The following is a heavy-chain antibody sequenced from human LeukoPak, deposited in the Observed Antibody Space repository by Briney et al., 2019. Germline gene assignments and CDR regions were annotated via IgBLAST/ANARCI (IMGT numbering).Heavy chain of an antibody. D-gene: IGHD3-16*02. Sequence: GGSLRLSCAASGFTFSSYAMSWVRQAPGKGLEWVSAISGSGGSTYYADSVKGRFTISRDNSKNPLYLQMNSLRAEDTAVYYCAKDSYYDYVWGSYRYLDYWGQGTLVTVSS. CDR1: GFTFSSYA. V-gene: IGHV3-23*01. J-gene: IGHJ4*02. CDR2: ISGSGGST. CDR3: AKDSYYDYVWGSYRYLDY.